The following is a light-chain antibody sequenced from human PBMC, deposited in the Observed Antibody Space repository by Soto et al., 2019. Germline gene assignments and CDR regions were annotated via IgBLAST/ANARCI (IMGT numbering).Light chain of an antibody. CDR3: QQRSSWPLT. CDR1: QSVSSF. Sequence: PGERAILSCGASQSVSSFLAWYQQRPGQAPRLLIYDASKRATGIPARFSGSGFGTDFTLTISSLEPEDFALYYCQQRSSWPLTFGGGTKVEIK. J-gene: IGKJ4*01. CDR2: DAS. V-gene: IGKV3-11*01.